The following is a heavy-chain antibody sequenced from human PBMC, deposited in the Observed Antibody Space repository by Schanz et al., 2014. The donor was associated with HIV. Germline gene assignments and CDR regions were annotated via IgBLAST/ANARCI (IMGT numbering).Heavy chain of an antibody. J-gene: IGHJ4*02. CDR2: ISHDGSNK. Sequence: VQLLESGGGLVQPGGSLRLSCTGSGFTFINYAMTWVRQAPGKGLEWVAVISHDGSNKYSADSVKGRFTISRDNSKNTLYLQMNSLRAEDTAVYYCAKRSGRSFGYFDSWGQGLLVTVSS. CDR1: GFTFINYA. V-gene: IGHV3-30-3*01. D-gene: IGHD2-15*01. CDR3: AKRSGRSFGYFDS.